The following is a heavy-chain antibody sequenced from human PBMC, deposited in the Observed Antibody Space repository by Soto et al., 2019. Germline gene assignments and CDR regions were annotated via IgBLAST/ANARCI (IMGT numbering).Heavy chain of an antibody. CDR3: AKAFVEMATIYYYYYGMDV. Sequence: GGSLRLSCAASGFTFSSYAMSWVRQAPGKGLEWVSAISGSGGSTYYADSVKGRFTISRDNSKNTLYLQMNSLRAEDTAAYYCAKAFVEMATIYYYYYGMDVWGQGTTVTVSS. V-gene: IGHV3-23*01. CDR2: ISGSGGST. D-gene: IGHD5-12*01. J-gene: IGHJ6*02. CDR1: GFTFSSYA.